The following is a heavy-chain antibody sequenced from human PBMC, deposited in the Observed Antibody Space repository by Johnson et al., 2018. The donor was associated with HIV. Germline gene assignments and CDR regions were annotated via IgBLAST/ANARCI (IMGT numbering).Heavy chain of an antibody. J-gene: IGHJ3*02. CDR2: ISYDGSNK. Sequence: QVQLVESGGGVVQPGRSLRLSCAATGFTFSNYAMHWFRQAPGKGLEWVAVISYDGSNKYYADSVKGRFTISRDSSKNTLFLQMNSLRAEDTAVYYCARDIMRAGSYYDAFDIWGQGTMVTVSS. V-gene: IGHV3-30-3*01. D-gene: IGHD3-10*01. CDR3: ARDIMRAGSYYDAFDI. CDR1: GFTFSNYA.